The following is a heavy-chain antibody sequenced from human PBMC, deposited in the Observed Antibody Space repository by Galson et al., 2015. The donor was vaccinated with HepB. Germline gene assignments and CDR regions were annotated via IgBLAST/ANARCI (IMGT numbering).Heavy chain of an antibody. D-gene: IGHD1-1*01. CDR1: GFTFSSYA. V-gene: IGHV3-30*04. Sequence: SLRLSCAASGFTFSSYAMHWVRQAPGKGLEWVAVISYDGSNKYYADSVKGRFTISRDNSKNTLYLQMNSLRAEDTAVYYCARGVKFQDNDFDYWGQGTLVTVSS. J-gene: IGHJ4*02. CDR2: ISYDGSNK. CDR3: ARGVKFQDNDFDY.